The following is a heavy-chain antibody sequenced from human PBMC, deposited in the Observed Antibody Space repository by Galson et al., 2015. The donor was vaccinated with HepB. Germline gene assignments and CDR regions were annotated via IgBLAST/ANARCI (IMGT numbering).Heavy chain of an antibody. J-gene: IGHJ6*03. D-gene: IGHD2-2*01. CDR3: ARVPAAMFYYYYYMDV. CDR1: GFTFSSYS. CDR2: ISSSSSYR. V-gene: IGHV3-21*01. Sequence: SLRLSCAASGFTFSSYSMNWVRQAPGKGLEWVSSISSSSSYRYYADSVKGRFTISRDNAKNSLYLQMNSLRVEDTAVYYCARVPAAMFYYYYYMDVWGKGTTVTVSS.